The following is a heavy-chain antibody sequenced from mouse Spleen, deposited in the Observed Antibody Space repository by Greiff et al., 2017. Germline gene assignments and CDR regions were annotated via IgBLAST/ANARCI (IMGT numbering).Heavy chain of an antibody. CDR2: IYPRSGNT. J-gene: IGHJ4*01. CDR3: ARKEGYGNGNAMDY. CDR1: GYTFTSYG. D-gene: IGHD1-1*01. V-gene: IGHV1-81*01. Sequence: QVQLQQSGAELARPGASVKLSCKASGYTFTSYGISWVKQRTGQGLEWIGEIYPRSGNTYYNEKFKGKATLTADKSSSTAYMELRSLTSEDSAVYFCARKEGYGNGNAMDYWGQGTSVTVSS.